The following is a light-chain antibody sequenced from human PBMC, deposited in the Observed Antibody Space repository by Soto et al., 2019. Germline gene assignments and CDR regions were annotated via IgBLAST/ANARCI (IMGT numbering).Light chain of an antibody. CDR1: HSVSSSY. CDR2: GAS. V-gene: IGKV3-20*01. J-gene: IGKJ2*01. CDR3: QHYDNSPPYT. Sequence: EIVLTQSPGTLSLSPGERATLSCRASHSVSSSYLAWYQQKPGQAPRLLIYGASSRATGIPDRSSVSGSVTDFNLTISTLEPNDVAVYYCQHYDNSPPYTFGQGTKLESK.